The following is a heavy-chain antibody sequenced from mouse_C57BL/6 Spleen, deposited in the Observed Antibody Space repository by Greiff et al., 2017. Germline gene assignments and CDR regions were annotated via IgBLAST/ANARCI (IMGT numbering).Heavy chain of an antibody. CDR2: ISYDGSN. J-gene: IGHJ1*03. CDR1: GYSITSGYY. CDR3: ARGEGYWYFDV. Sequence: EVKLQESGPGLVKPSQSLSLTCSVTGYSITSGYYRNWIRQFPGNKLEWMGYISYDGSNNYNPSLKNRISITRDTSKNQFFLKLNSVTTEDTATYYCARGEGYWYFDVWGTGTTVTVSS. V-gene: IGHV3-6*01.